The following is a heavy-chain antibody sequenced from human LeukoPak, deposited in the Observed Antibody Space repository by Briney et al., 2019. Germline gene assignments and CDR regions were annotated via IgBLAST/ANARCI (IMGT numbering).Heavy chain of an antibody. J-gene: IGHJ4*02. CDR3: ASGSYHHSFY. CDR2: IRSKANSYAA. D-gene: IGHD1-26*01. V-gene: IGHV3-73*01. Sequence: GGSLRLSCAASGFTFSGSAMHWVRQASGKGLEWVGRIRSKANSYAAAYAASVKGRFTISRDDSKNTAYLQMNSLKTEDTAVYYCASGSYHHSFYWGQGTLVTVSS. CDR1: GFTFSGSA.